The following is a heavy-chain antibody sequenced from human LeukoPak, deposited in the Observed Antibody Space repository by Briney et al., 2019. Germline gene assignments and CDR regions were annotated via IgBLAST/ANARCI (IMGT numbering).Heavy chain of an antibody. V-gene: IGHV4-61*01. CDR1: GGSVSSSSYY. CDR2: VYYTGNT. Sequence: SETLSLTCTVSGGSVSSSSYYWSWIRQPPGKGLEWIGYVYYTGNTNYNPSLKSRVTISVDTSKNQFSLKLSSVTAADTAVYYCARDTGYCSGGTCYHNFFDYWGQGTLVTVSS. CDR3: ARDTGYCSGGTCYHNFFDY. J-gene: IGHJ4*02. D-gene: IGHD2-15*01.